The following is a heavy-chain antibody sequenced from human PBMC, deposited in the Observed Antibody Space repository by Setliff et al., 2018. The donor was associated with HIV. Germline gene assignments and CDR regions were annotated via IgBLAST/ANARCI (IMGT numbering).Heavy chain of an antibody. CDR3: ARGEGLCGGGDCFPLAYFDY. J-gene: IGHJ4*02. Sequence: TSETLSLTCAVYGGSFSGYYWSWIRQPPGKGLEWIGEINHSGSTNYNPSLKSRVSISLDTAKNQFSLKLTSVTAADPAIYYCARGEGLCGGGDCFPLAYFDYWGRGTLVTVSS. V-gene: IGHV4-34*01. CDR2: INHSGST. D-gene: IGHD2-21*02. CDR1: GGSFSGYY.